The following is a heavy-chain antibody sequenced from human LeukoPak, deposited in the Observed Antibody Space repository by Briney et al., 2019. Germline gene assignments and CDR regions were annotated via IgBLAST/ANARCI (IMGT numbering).Heavy chain of an antibody. CDR3: AKNGGYSSGWYYYYYMDV. D-gene: IGHD6-19*01. CDR1: GGSISSYY. J-gene: IGHJ6*03. Sequence: SETLSLTCTVSGGSISSYYWSWIRQPPGKGLEWIGYIYYSGSTNYNPSLKSRVTISVDTSKNQFSLKLSSVTAEDTAVYYCAKNGGYSSGWYYYYYMDVWGKGTTVTVSS. V-gene: IGHV4-59*01. CDR2: IYYSGST.